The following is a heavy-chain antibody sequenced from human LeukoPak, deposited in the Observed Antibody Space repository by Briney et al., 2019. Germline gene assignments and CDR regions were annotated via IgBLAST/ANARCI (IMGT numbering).Heavy chain of an antibody. Sequence: SETLSLTCTVSGGSISSYYWSWIRQPPGKGLEWIGYIYYSGSTNYNPSLKSRVTISVDTSKNQFSLKLSSVTAADTAVYYCARLDFWSGYYMSYFDYWGQGTLVTVSS. CDR3: ARLDFWSGYYMSYFDY. CDR1: GGSISSYY. V-gene: IGHV4-59*08. J-gene: IGHJ4*02. CDR2: IYYSGST. D-gene: IGHD3-3*01.